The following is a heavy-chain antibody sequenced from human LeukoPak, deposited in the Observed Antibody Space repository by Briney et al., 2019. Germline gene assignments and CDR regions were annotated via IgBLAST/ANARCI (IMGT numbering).Heavy chain of an antibody. J-gene: IGHJ4*02. CDR3: ARELAVAGTGASDY. CDR1: GFTFSNFL. CDR2: ISGSGGDT. D-gene: IGHD6-19*01. Sequence: GGSLRLSCAASGFTFSNFLMTWVRQAPGKGPEWVSAISGSGGDTYYADSVKGRFTISRDNSKNTLYLQMNSLRAEDTAVYYCARELAVAGTGASDYWGQGTLVTVSS. V-gene: IGHV3-23*01.